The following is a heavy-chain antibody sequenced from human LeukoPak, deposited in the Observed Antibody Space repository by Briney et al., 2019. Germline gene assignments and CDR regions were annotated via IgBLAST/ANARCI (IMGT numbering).Heavy chain of an antibody. D-gene: IGHD6-13*01. V-gene: IGHV4-4*07. Sequence: SETLSLTCTVSGGSISSYYWSWIRQPAGKGLEWIGRIYTSGSTNYSPSLKSRVTMSVDTSKNQFSLKLSSVTAADTAVYYCARDSQSGQLVLSDSYYYMDVWGKGTTVTISS. CDR3: ARDSQSGQLVLSDSYYYMDV. CDR1: GGSISSYY. CDR2: IYTSGST. J-gene: IGHJ6*03.